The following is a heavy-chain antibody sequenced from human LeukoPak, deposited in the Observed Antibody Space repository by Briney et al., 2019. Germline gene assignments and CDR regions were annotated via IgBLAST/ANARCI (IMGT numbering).Heavy chain of an antibody. Sequence: PSETLSLTCTVSGGSINISNYYWGWIRQPPGKGLEWIGYIYYSGSTNYNPSLKSRVTISVDTSKNQFSLKLSSVTAADTAVYYCARARNYYDSSDYYYEGDAFDIWGQGTMVTVSS. V-gene: IGHV4-61*05. CDR1: GGSINISNYY. J-gene: IGHJ3*02. CDR3: ARARNYYDSSDYYYEGDAFDI. D-gene: IGHD3-22*01. CDR2: IYYSGST.